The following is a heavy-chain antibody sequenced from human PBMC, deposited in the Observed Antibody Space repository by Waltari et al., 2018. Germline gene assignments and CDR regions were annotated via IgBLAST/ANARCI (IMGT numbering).Heavy chain of an antibody. V-gene: IGHV4-39*01. Sequence: QLQLQESGPGLVKPSETLSLTCTVSGGSISSSSYYWGWIRQPPGKGLEWIGSIYYSGSTYYNPSLKSRVTISVDTSKNQFSLKLSSVTAADTAVYYCARGEGASMKQQLVLSGMDVWGQGTTVTVSS. J-gene: IGHJ6*02. CDR3: ARGEGASMKQQLVLSGMDV. CDR1: GGSISSSSYY. D-gene: IGHD6-13*01. CDR2: IYYSGST.